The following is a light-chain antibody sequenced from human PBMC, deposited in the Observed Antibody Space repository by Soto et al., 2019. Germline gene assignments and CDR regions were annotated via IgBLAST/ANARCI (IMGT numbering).Light chain of an antibody. CDR2: KAS. J-gene: IGKJ2*01. V-gene: IGKV1-5*03. Sequence: DVHMTQSPSTLSASVGDRVTITCRASQTIVNWLAWYQQKPGKAPKLLIYKASTLESGVPSRFSGSGSGTEFTLTISSLQPDDFATYYCQQYNTYPYTFGQGTKLEIK. CDR3: QQYNTYPYT. CDR1: QTIVNW.